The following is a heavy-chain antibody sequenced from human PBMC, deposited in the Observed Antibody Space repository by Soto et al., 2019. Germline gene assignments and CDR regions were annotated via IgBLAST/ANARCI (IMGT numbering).Heavy chain of an antibody. CDR1: GGSISSYY. Sequence: QVQLQESGPGLVKPSETMSLSCTVSGGSISSYYWSWFRQSPGKRMEWIGYVHHSWGSSYNPSLQSRVAISLDTSKSQFSLKVTSVTATDLAVYYCARQGFGPLHGLVDVWGQGTTFTVSS. J-gene: IGHJ6*02. D-gene: IGHD3-10*01. CDR2: VHHSWGS. V-gene: IGHV4-59*08. CDR3: ARQGFGPLHGLVDV.